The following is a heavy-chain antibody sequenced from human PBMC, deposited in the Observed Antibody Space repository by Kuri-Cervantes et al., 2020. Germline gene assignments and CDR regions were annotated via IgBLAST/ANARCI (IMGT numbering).Heavy chain of an antibody. CDR2: IYHSGST. CDR3: ARGPIVLRYFDWLLVAGTNFDY. D-gene: IGHD3-9*01. V-gene: IGHV4-38-2*01. Sequence: LSLTCAVSGCSISSGYYWGWIRQPPGKGLEWIGSIYHSGSTYYNPSLKSRVTISVDTSKNQFSLKLSSVTAADTAVYYCARGPIVLRYFDWLLVAGTNFDYWGQGTLVTVSS. J-gene: IGHJ4*02. CDR1: GCSISSGYY.